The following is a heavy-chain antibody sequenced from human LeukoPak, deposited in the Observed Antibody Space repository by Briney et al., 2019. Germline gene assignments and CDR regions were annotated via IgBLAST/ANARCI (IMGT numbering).Heavy chain of an antibody. Sequence: PSETLSLTCAVSGGSISSGGYSWSWIRQPPGKGLEWIGYIYHSGSTYYNPSLKSRVIISVDRSKNQFSLKLSSVTAADTAVYYCASSSSPSSYYCGRDVWGQGTTVTVSS. V-gene: IGHV4-30-2*01. D-gene: IGHD6-13*01. CDR1: GGSISSGGYS. CDR3: ASSSSPSSYYCGRDV. J-gene: IGHJ6*02. CDR2: IYHSGST.